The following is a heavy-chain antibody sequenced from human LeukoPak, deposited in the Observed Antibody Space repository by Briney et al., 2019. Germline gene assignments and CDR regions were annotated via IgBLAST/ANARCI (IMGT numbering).Heavy chain of an antibody. V-gene: IGHV4-4*07. CDR1: GGSISRYY. Sequence: SKTLSLTCAVSGGSISRYYWSWIRQPAGRGLEWIGHIYTSGSTNYNPSLRSRVTMSIDMSENQFSLRLNSVTAADTAIYYCARVRYQGFDPWGQGTPVTVSS. CDR2: IYTSGST. D-gene: IGHD2-2*01. CDR3: ARVRYQGFDP. J-gene: IGHJ5*02.